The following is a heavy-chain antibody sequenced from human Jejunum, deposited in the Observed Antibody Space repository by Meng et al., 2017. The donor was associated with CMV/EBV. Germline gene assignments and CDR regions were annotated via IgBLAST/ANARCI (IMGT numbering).Heavy chain of an antibody. V-gene: IGHV4-59*01. CDR2: IYYSGST. D-gene: IGHD3-3*01. Sequence: VSGGSISLYYWNWIRQPPGTGLEWIGYIYYSGSTNYNPSLKSRVTISVDTSKNQFSLKVTAVTAADTAVYYCARADTPSFFYGMDVWGQGTTVTVSS. J-gene: IGHJ6*02. CDR1: GGSISLYY. CDR3: ARADTPSFFYGMDV.